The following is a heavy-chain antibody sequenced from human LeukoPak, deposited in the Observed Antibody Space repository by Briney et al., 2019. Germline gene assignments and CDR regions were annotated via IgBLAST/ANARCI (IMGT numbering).Heavy chain of an antibody. J-gene: IGHJ4*02. CDR2: INYSGNT. CDR1: GFTFSNAW. Sequence: GSLRLSCAASGFTFSNAWMSWVRQPPGKGLEWIATINYSGNTYYNPPLKSRVTISVDTSKNQFSLKLSSVTAADTAVYYCARYWGPYDNSGSYFDYWGQGTLVTVSS. V-gene: IGHV4-38-2*01. D-gene: IGHD3-22*01. CDR3: ARYWGPYDNSGSYFDY.